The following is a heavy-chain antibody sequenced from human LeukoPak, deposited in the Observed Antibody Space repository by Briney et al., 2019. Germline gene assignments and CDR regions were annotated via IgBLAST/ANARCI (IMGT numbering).Heavy chain of an antibody. J-gene: IGHJ4*02. Sequence: PGRSLRLSCAASGFTFSSYSMNWVRQAPGKGLEWVSYISSSSTIYYADSVKGRFTISRDNAKNSLYLQMNSLRAEDTAVYYCARGLGSSSGYYQRDPFDYWGQGTLVTVSS. D-gene: IGHD3-22*01. V-gene: IGHV3-48*04. CDR2: ISSSSTI. CDR1: GFTFSSYS. CDR3: ARGLGSSSGYYQRDPFDY.